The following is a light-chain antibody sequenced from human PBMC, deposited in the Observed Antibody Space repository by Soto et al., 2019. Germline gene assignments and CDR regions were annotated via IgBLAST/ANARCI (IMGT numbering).Light chain of an antibody. CDR3: QQYGSSLSIT. Sequence: SPGERANLSCRASQSVSSSYLAWYQQKPGQAPRLLIYGASSRATGIPDRFSGSGSGTDFTLTISRLEPEDFAVYYCQQYGSSLSITFGQGTRLEIK. J-gene: IGKJ5*01. V-gene: IGKV3-20*01. CDR2: GAS. CDR1: QSVSSSY.